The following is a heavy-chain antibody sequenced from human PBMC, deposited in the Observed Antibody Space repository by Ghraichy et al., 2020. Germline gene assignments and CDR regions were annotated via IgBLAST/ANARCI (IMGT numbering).Heavy chain of an antibody. CDR3: ARVDVTTVTTPPVY. D-gene: IGHD4-17*01. V-gene: IGHV3-11*06. J-gene: IGHJ4*02. Sequence: GESLNISCAASGFTFSDYYMSWIRQAPGKGLEWVSYISSSSSYTNYADSVKGRFTISRDNAKNSLYLQMNSLRAEDTAVYYCARVDVTTVTTPPVYWGQGTLVTVSS. CDR2: ISSSSSYT. CDR1: GFTFSDYY.